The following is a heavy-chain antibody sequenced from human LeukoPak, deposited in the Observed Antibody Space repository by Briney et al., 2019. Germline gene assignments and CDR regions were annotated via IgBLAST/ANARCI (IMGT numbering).Heavy chain of an antibody. CDR2: IWYDGSNK. CDR3: AKDPHGSYGPRYYFDY. Sequence: GGSLRLSCAASGFTFSSYWMHWVRQAPGKGLEWVAVIWYDGSNKYYVDSVKGRFTISRDNSKNTLYLQMNNLRAGDTAVYYCAKDPHGSYGPRYYFDYWGQGTLVAISS. V-gene: IGHV3-33*06. D-gene: IGHD5-18*01. CDR1: GFTFSSYW. J-gene: IGHJ4*02.